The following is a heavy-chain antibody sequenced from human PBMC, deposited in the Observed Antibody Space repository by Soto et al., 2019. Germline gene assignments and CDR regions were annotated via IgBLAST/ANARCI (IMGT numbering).Heavy chain of an antibody. CDR1: GYTFTSYG. CDR2: ISATNGNT. J-gene: IGHJ4*02. D-gene: IGHD6-13*01. V-gene: IGHV1-18*01. Sequence: QVHLVQSGAEVKKPGASVKVSCAASGYTFTSYGLNWVRQAPGQGLEWMGWISATNGNTDYAQKVQGRVTLTTDTSTRTAYMELRSLRSDDTAIYYCARGGRAASLLDYWGQGTLVTVSS. CDR3: ARGGRAASLLDY.